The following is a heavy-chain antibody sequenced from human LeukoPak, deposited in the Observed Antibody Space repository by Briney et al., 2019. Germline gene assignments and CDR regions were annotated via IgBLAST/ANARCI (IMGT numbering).Heavy chain of an antibody. CDR3: ARDQGGSLGFDP. Sequence: PGASVKVSCKASGYSFTLYAMNWVRQAPGQGLEWMGWISAYNGNTNYAQKLQGRVTMTTDTSTSTAYMELRSLRSDDTAVYYCARDQGGSLGFDPWGQGTLVTVSS. J-gene: IGHJ5*02. D-gene: IGHD1-26*01. CDR1: GYSFTLYA. CDR2: ISAYNGNT. V-gene: IGHV1-18*01.